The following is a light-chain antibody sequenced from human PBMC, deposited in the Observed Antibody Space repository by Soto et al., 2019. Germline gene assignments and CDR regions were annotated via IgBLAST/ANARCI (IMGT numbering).Light chain of an antibody. CDR2: AAS. CDR1: RDVGSD. Sequence: MTQSASSLGASVGEEIIIXCRASRDVGSDVSWYQQKPGQAPKLLIYAASNLYHGVPSRFSGSRSGTEFTPPISSLQPEDFASYYGLQDYGDSWTFGQGTKVDIK. V-gene: IGKV1-6*01. CDR3: LQDYGDSWT. J-gene: IGKJ1*01.